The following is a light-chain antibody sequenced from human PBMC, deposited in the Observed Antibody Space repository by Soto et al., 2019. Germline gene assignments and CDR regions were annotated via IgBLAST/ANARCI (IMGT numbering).Light chain of an antibody. V-gene: IGLV1-40*01. CDR3: QSYDSSLSGYA. CDR2: GNS. CDR1: SSNIGAGYD. Sequence: QSVLTQPPSVSGAPGQRVTISCTGSSSNIGAGYDVHWYQQLPGTAPKLLIYGNSNRPSGVPDRFSGSKSGTSASLAITGLQAEDEADYYSQSYDSSLSGYASGPGTKFTVL. J-gene: IGLJ1*01.